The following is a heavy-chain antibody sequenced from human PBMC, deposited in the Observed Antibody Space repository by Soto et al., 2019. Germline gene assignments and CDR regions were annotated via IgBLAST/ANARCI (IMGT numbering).Heavy chain of an antibody. J-gene: IGHJ4*02. CDR3: ARETIAGVVVIRRGGGFDY. V-gene: IGHV1-2*04. CDR1: GYTFTGYY. Sequence: QVQLVQSGAEVKKPGASVKVSCKASGYTFTGYYMHWVRQAPGQGLEWMGWINPNSGGTNYAQKFQGWVTMTRDTSISTAYMEQSRLRSDDTAVYYWARETIAGVVVIRRGGGFDYWGQGTLVTVSS. CDR2: INPNSGGT. D-gene: IGHD3-22*01.